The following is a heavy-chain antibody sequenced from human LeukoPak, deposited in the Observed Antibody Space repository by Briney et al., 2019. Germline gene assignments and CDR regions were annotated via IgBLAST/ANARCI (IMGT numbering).Heavy chain of an antibody. D-gene: IGHD3-10*01. Sequence: PSETLSLTCTVSGGSISSYYWSWLRQPPGKGLEWIGYIYYSGSTNYNPSLTSRVTISVDTSKNQFSLKLSSVTAADTAVYYCARSSGAFDYWGQGTLVTVSS. V-gene: IGHV4-59*01. CDR1: GGSISSYY. CDR3: ARSSGAFDY. J-gene: IGHJ4*02. CDR2: IYYSGST.